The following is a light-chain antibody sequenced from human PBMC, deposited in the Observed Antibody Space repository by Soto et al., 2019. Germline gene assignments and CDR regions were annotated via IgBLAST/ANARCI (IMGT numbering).Light chain of an antibody. CDR2: EGS. CDR3: CSYAGSSIVV. Sequence: QSVLTQPASVSGSPGQSITISCTGTSSDVGSYNLVSWYQQHPGKAPKLMIYEGSKRPSGASNRFSGSKSGNTASLTISGLQAEDEADYYCCSYAGSSIVVFGGGTKLTVL. CDR1: SSDVGSYNL. V-gene: IGLV2-23*01. J-gene: IGLJ2*01.